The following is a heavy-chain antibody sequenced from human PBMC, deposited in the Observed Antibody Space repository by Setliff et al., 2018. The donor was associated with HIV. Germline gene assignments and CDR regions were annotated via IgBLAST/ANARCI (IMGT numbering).Heavy chain of an antibody. V-gene: IGHV1-18*01. CDR2: ITSYNGNT. CDR1: GDIPRQYG. D-gene: IGHD1-26*01. CDR3: ARDHHSGRGSNFPWYSDL. Sequence: GASVKVSCKASGDIPRQYGFNWVRKAPGQGLEWVGWITSYNGNTNYAKKFKGRVTMTTDTSTSIAYMELKSLRSEDTAVYYCARDHHSGRGSNFPWYSDLWGRGTLVTVSS. J-gene: IGHJ2*01.